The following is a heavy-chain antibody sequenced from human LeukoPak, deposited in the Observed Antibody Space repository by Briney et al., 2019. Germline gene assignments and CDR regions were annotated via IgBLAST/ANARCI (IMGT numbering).Heavy chain of an antibody. D-gene: IGHD3-10*01. V-gene: IGHV4-39*01. CDR3: ARGPYGSGTREFDY. CDR2: IHYSGST. Sequence: SETLSLTCTVSAGSVNSGNYYWGWIRQPPGKGLEWIGSIHYSGSTYYNPSLKSRVTISVDTSKNQFSLKLSSVTAADRAVYYCARGPYGSGTREFDYWGQGTLVTVSS. CDR1: AGSVNSGNYY. J-gene: IGHJ4*02.